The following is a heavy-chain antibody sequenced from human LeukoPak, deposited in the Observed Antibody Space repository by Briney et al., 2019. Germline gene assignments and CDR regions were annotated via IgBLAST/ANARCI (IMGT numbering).Heavy chain of an antibody. V-gene: IGHV4-4*02. CDR1: GGSISSSNW. Sequence: SETLSLTCDVSGGSISSSNWWSWVRQPPGKGLEWIGEIYHSGSTNYNPSLKSRVTISVDKSKNQFSLKLSSVTAADTAVYYCASISSSWYSDYWGQGTLVTVSS. CDR2: IYHSGST. D-gene: IGHD6-13*01. CDR3: ASISSSWYSDY. J-gene: IGHJ4*02.